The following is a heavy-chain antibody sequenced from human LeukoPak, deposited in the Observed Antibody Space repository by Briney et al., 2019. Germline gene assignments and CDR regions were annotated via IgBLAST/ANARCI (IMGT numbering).Heavy chain of an antibody. D-gene: IGHD3-16*01. J-gene: IGHJ4*02. CDR3: AKGATPFDY. V-gene: IGHV3-23*01. Sequence: PGGSLRLSYATSGFTFSSYAMSWVRQAPGKGLEWVSAISGSGGSTYYADSVKGRFTISRDNSKNALYLQMNSLRAEDTAAYYCAKGATPFDYWGQGTLVTVSS. CDR1: GFTFSSYA. CDR2: ISGSGGST.